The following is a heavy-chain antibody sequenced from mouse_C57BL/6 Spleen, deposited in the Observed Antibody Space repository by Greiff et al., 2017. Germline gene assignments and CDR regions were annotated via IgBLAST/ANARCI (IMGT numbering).Heavy chain of an antibody. CDR3: AVTLAY. Sequence: EVTLVESGGGLVKPGGSLKLSCAASGFTFSDYGMHWVRQAPEKGLEWVAYISSGSSTIYYADTVKGRFTISRDNAKNTLFLQMTSLRSEDTAMYYCAVTLAYWGQGTLVTVSA. D-gene: IGHD2-13*01. CDR1: GFTFSDYG. J-gene: IGHJ3*01. V-gene: IGHV5-17*01. CDR2: ISSGSSTI.